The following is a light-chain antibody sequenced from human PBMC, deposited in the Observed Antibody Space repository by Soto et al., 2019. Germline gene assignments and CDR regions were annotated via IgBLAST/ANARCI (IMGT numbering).Light chain of an antibody. V-gene: IGKV1-5*01. CDR1: ENIFKF. CDR2: AAS. Sequence: DILLIQSPATLSASVGDRITITGRASENIFKFLAWYQQRSGSAPNLLIYAASDLERGVPSRVSGSGSGTEFTLTIDNLQPNDSATYFCQHYHSQSITFGGGTQVDVK. J-gene: IGKJ4*01. CDR3: QHYHSQSIT.